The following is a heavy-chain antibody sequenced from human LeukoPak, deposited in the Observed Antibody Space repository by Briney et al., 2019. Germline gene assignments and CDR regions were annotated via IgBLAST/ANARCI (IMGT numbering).Heavy chain of an antibody. CDR1: GYTFSNYY. CDR3: AREESGGFFDY. V-gene: IGHV1-46*01. D-gene: IGHD2-8*02. CDR2: IGPAGTNT. J-gene: IGHJ4*02. Sequence: ASVKVSCKTSGYTFSNYYMHWVRQAPGQGLEWMGLIGPAGTNTNYAQKFRGRVTVTRDTSTTTVHMELSSLSYEDTAVYYCAREESGGFFDYWGQGTLVTVSS.